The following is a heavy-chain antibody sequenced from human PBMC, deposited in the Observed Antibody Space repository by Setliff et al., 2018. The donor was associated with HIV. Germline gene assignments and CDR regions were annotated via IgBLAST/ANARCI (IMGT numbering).Heavy chain of an antibody. J-gene: IGHJ4*02. CDR3: ARSTTAG. V-gene: IGHV1-18*01. D-gene: IGHD4-17*01. CDR1: GYTFTDYG. CDR2: ISAYNGNT. Sequence: RASVKVSCKASGYTFTDYGISWVRQAPGQGLEWMGWISAYNGNTKYAQKFQGRVTMTTHTSTNTAYMELRSLRSDDTALYYCARSTTAGWGQGTMVTVSS.